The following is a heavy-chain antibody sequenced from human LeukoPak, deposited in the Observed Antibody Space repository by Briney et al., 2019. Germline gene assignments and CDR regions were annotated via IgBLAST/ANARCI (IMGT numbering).Heavy chain of an antibody. CDR2: ISYDGSNK. CDR1: GFTFSSYA. J-gene: IGHJ6*02. D-gene: IGHD6-19*01. Sequence: GGSLRLSCAASGFTFSSYAMHWVRQAPGKGLEWVAVISYDGSNKYYADSVKGRFTISRDNSKNTLYLQMNSLRAEDTAVYYRARVSSGLYYYYGMDVWGQGTTVTVSS. V-gene: IGHV3-30*04. CDR3: ARVSSGLYYYYGMDV.